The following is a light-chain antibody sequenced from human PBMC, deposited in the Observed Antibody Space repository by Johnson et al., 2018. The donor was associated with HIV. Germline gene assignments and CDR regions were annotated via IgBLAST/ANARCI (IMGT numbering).Light chain of an antibody. CDR3: GTWDSSLRAGEYV. CDR1: SSNIGNNY. J-gene: IGLJ1*01. CDR2: DDN. V-gene: IGLV1-51*01. Sequence: QSILTQPPSVSAAPGQKVTISCSGSSSNIGNNYVSWYQQLPGTAPKLLIYDDNKRPSGIPDRFSGSKSGTSATLDITGLQPGDEAEYYCGTWDSSLRAGEYVFGTGTKVTVL.